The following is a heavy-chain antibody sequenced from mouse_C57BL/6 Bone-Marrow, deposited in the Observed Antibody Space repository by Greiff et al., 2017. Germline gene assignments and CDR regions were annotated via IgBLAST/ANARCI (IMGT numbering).Heavy chain of an antibody. J-gene: IGHJ1*03. CDR1: GYTFTSYW. V-gene: IGHV1-64*01. CDR3: GGAGSRYCYWYFDG. D-gene: IGHD1-1*01. CDR2: IHPNSGST. Sequence: QVQLQQPGAELVKPGASVKLSCKASGYTFTSYWMHWVKQRPGQGLEWIGMIHPNSGSTNYNEKFKSKATLTVDKSSSTTYMQLSSLTSEDSAVYYCGGAGSRYCYWYFDGWGTGTTVTVSS.